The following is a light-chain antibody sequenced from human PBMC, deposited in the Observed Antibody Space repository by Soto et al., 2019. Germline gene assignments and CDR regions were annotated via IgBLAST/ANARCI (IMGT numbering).Light chain of an antibody. CDR3: QQYNSYT. CDR1: QSISSW. Sequence: IQMTQSPSTLSASVGYRVTIICRASQSISSWLAWYQQKPGKAPKLLIYDASSLESGVPSRFSGSGSGTEFTLTISSLQPDDFATYYCQQYNSYTFGQGTRLEIK. J-gene: IGKJ5*01. CDR2: DAS. V-gene: IGKV1-5*02.